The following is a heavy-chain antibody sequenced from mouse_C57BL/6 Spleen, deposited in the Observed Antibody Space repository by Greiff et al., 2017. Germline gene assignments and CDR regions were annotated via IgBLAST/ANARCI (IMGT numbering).Heavy chain of an antibody. V-gene: IGHV1-63*01. CDR2: IYPGGGYT. J-gene: IGHJ1*03. Sequence: QVQLQQSGAELVRPGTSVKMSCKASGYTFTNYWIGWAKQRPGHGLEWIGDIYPGGGYTNYNEKFKGKATLPADKSSSTAYMQFNSLTSKDSAIYYCARGGRDGWYFDVWGTGTTVTVAS. D-gene: IGHD3-3*01. CDR1: GYTFTNYW. CDR3: ARGGRDGWYFDV.